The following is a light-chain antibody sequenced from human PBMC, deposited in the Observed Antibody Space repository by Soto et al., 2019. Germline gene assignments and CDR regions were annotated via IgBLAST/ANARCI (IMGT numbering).Light chain of an antibody. CDR1: QGNRNQ. Sequence: DIQLTQSPGSLSASVGDRVTISCRWRQGNRNQIDWFQQKPGKAPKCLIYDASRLHSGVPAKFSGSGSGTDFTLTISSLKPEDFASYYCLQYDSYPRTFGQGTKVDIK. CDR3: LQYDSYPRT. V-gene: IGKV1-16*02. J-gene: IGKJ1*01. CDR2: DAS.